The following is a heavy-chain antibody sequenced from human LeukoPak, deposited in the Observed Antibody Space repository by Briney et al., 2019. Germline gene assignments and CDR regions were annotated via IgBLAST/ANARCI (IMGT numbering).Heavy chain of an antibody. CDR1: AYTLTKLS. CDR3: RVARLRVGFDY. Sequence: ASVKVSCKVSAYTLTKLSIHWVRQAPGKGLEWMGGFDPDDDETIYAQKFQGRVTMTEDTSTDTAYMELSSLRSEDTAVYYCRVARLRVGFDYWGQGTLVTVSS. J-gene: IGHJ4*02. D-gene: IGHD5-12*01. CDR2: FDPDDDET. V-gene: IGHV1-24*01.